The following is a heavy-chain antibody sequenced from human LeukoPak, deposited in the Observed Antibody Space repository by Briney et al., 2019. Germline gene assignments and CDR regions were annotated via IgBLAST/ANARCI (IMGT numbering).Heavy chain of an antibody. CDR2: IYYSGST. CDR1: GGSISSYY. V-gene: IGHV4-59*12. CDR3: ARDRGSGWSRSFDC. D-gene: IGHD6-19*01. J-gene: IGHJ4*02. Sequence: SETLSLTCTVSGGSISSYYWSWIRQPPGKGLEWIGYIYYSGSTNYNPSLKSRVTISVDTSKNQFSLKLSSVTAADTAVYYCARDRGSGWSRSFDCWGQGTLVTVSS.